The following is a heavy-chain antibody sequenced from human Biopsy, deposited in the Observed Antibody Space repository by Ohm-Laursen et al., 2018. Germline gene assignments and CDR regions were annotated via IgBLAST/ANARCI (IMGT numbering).Heavy chain of an antibody. J-gene: IGHJ2*01. V-gene: IGHV4-59*08. CDR3: ARHAPSYSGSYWRYFDL. Sequence: SDTLSLTCTVSCGSIISYYWSWIRQPPGKGLEWIGYIYYTGSTNYNPSLKSRVTISVDTSMNHLSLRLTPVTAADTAVYYCARHAPSYSGSYWRYFDLWGRGTLVTVSS. CDR2: IYYTGST. D-gene: IGHD1-26*01. CDR1: CGSIISYY.